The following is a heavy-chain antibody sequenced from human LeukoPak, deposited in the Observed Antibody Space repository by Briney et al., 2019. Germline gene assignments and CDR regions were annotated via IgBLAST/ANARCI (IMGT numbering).Heavy chain of an antibody. V-gene: IGHV5-51*01. CDR3: ARVGSGATPFDY. Sequence: RGESLKISCKGYGYSFTNFWIGWVRRMPGKGLEWMGIIYPGDSHTRHSPSFKGQVTITADKSINTAYLQWSSLKASDTAMYYCARVGSGATPFDYWGQGTLVTVSS. D-gene: IGHD1-26*01. CDR1: GYSFTNFW. J-gene: IGHJ4*02. CDR2: IYPGDSHT.